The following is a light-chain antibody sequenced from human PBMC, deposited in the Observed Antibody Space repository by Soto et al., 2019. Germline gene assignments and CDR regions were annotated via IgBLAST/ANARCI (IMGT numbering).Light chain of an antibody. CDR2: ASS. J-gene: IGKJ2*01. CDR1: QSVSIY. CDR3: QQSYSTPT. Sequence: DIQITQSPSSLSSSVLERFTITCRTSQSVSIYVNWYQQKPGKAPILLIYASSSLQSGVPSRFSGSGSGTDFTLTISSLEPEDFATYYCQQSYSTPTFGQGTKVDI. V-gene: IGKV1-39*01.